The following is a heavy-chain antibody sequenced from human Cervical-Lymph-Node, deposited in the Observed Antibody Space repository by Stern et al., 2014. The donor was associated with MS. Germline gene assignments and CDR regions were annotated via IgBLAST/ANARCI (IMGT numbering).Heavy chain of an antibody. CDR2: IIYSGSA. Sequence: VQLVQSGPGLVKPSETLSLTCNVSGGSISSYYWNWIRQPPGKGLEWIGSIIYSGSATYNPSLKSRVFISVDTSKDQFILIMTPVTAADTAVYYCARGGRRLSIFGVKQGDNNYFDPWGQGTLVTVSS. D-gene: IGHD3-3*01. V-gene: IGHV4-59*08. J-gene: IGHJ5*02. CDR1: GGSISSYY. CDR3: ARGGRRLSIFGVKQGDNNYFDP.